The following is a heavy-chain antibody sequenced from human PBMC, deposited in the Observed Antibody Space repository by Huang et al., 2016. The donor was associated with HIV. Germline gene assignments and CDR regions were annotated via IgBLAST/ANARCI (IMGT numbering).Heavy chain of an antibody. CDR3: TRDGVAPDEEFDY. CDR2: LNPKNGAT. Sequence: QVQLVQSGAEVKKPGASVKVSCKPSGYTFADYFIHWVRQAPGQGLEGVAWLNPKNGATNYAQKFLGRVTVTGETSINTAYMEVSGLTSDDTANYYCTRDGVAPDEEFDYWGQGTLIIVSS. V-gene: IGHV1-2*02. D-gene: IGHD5-12*01. J-gene: IGHJ4*02. CDR1: GYTFADYF.